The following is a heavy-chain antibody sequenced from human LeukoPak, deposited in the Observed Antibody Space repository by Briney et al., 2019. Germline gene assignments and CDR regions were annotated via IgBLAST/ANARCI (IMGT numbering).Heavy chain of an antibody. J-gene: IGHJ4*02. D-gene: IGHD6-6*01. CDR2: IAAYNSNT. V-gene: IGHV1-18*01. CDR3: ARDQHSSSSVGYFDY. Sequence: ASVKVSCNASGYTFTSYGISWERHAPGQGLVWVGWIAAYNSNTNYAQALQGRVSMTTDTSTSTAYMELRSMRSDDTAVYYCARDQHSSSSVGYFDYWGQGTLVTVSS. CDR1: GYTFTSYG.